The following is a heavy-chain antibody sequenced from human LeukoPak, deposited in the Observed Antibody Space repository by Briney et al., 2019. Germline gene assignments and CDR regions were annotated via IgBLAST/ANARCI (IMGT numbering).Heavy chain of an antibody. CDR2: IKSKTDGGTT. Sequence: GGSLRLSCAASGFTFSNAWMSWVRQAPGKVLEWVGRIKSKTDGGTTDYAAPVKGRFTISRDDSKNTLYLQMNSLKTEDTAVYYCTAPSLYYYGMDVWGQGTTVTVSS. V-gene: IGHV3-15*01. J-gene: IGHJ6*02. CDR3: TAPSLYYYGMDV. CDR1: GFTFSNAW.